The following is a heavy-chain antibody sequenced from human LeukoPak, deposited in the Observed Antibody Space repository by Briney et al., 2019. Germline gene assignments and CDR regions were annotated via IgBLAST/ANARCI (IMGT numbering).Heavy chain of an antibody. CDR1: GYTFTGYY. D-gene: IGHD4-17*01. J-gene: IGHJ4*02. CDR2: INPNSGGT. CDR3: ATRSSTVPTVY. V-gene: IGHV1-2*02. Sequence: ASVKVSCKASGYTFTGYYMHWVRQAPGQGLEWMGWINPNSGGTDYAQKFQGRVTMTTDTSTSTAYMELRSLRSDDTAVYYCATRSSTVPTVYWGQGTLVTVSS.